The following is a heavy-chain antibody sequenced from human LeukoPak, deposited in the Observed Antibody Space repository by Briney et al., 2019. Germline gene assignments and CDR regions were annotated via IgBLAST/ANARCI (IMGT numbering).Heavy chain of an antibody. CDR2: ISGSGGST. D-gene: IGHD3-10*01. V-gene: IGHV3-23*01. Sequence: GGSLGLSCAASGFTFSSYWMSWDRQASGKGLKWVSAISGSGGSTYYADSVKGRFTISRDNSKNTLYLQMNSLRAEDTAVYYCAKAPGGYGSTLMDYWGQGTLVTVSS. CDR1: GFTFSSYW. CDR3: AKAPGGYGSTLMDY. J-gene: IGHJ4*02.